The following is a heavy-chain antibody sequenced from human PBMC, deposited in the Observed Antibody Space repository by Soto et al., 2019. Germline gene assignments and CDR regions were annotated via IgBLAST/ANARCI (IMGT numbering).Heavy chain of an antibody. CDR3: AREPPETPPDY. J-gene: IGHJ4*02. CDR2: ISSKNGNT. Sequence: QVQLVQSGADVKKPGASVKVSCKASGYTFSDYGVSWVRQAPGQGLEWMGWISSKNGNTNFAQKFRGRLTMTTDPSSSTVYMELRSLRPDDTAVYYCAREPPETPPDYWGQGTLVTVSS. V-gene: IGHV1-18*01. CDR1: GYTFSDYG.